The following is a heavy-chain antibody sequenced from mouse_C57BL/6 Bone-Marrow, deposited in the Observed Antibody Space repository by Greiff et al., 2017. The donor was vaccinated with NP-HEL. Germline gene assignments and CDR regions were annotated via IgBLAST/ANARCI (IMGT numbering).Heavy chain of an antibody. CDR1: GYTFTSYW. J-gene: IGHJ3*01. Sequence: VQLQQPGAELVRPGSSVKLSCKASGYTFTSYWMDWVKQRPGKGLEWIGNIYPSDSETHYNQKFKDKATLTVDKSSSTAYMQLSSLTSEYSAVYYCARFYSNYSGTYGGQGTLVTVSA. CDR3: ARFYSNYSGTY. D-gene: IGHD2-5*01. CDR2: IYPSDSET. V-gene: IGHV1-61*01.